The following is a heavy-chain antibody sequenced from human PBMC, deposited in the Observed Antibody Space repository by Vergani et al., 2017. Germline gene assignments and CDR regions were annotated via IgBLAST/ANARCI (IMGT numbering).Heavy chain of an antibody. Sequence: VQLVESGGGVVQPGRSLRLSCAASGFTFSSYGMHWVRQAPGKGLEWVAVISYDGSNKYYADSVKGRFTISRDNSKNTLYLQMNSLRAEDTAVYYCATGSGSDYNAQLKNWGQGTLVTVSS. D-gene: IGHD3-10*01. CDR1: GFTFSSYG. V-gene: IGHV3-30*03. CDR3: ATGSGSDYNAQLKN. J-gene: IGHJ4*02. CDR2: ISYDGSNK.